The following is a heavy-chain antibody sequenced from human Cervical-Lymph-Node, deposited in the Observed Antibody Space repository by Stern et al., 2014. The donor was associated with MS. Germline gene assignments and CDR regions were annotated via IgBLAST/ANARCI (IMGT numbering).Heavy chain of an antibody. Sequence: VQLVQSGPEVKKPGASVMVSCKPSGYTFTNYYIHWVRQAPGQGLEWMGIINPNGSVTASAQKVPGRLTMTSGTSTTTVYMRLITLTSEDTAMYYCTRAVGGVGREWGQGTLVFVSS. V-gene: IGHV1-46*04. CDR1: GYTFTNYY. CDR3: TRAVGGVGRE. J-gene: IGHJ4*02. CDR2: INPNGSVT. D-gene: IGHD3-16*01.